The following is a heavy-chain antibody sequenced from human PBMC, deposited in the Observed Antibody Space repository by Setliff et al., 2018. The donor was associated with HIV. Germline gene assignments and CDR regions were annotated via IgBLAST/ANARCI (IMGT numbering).Heavy chain of an antibody. Sequence: SETLSLTCAVYGGSFSDYSWNWIRQPPGKGLEWIGEINHSGSTNCNPSLQSRVTMSVDTSKNQFSLKLNSVTAADTAVYYCATGLIMAPDYWGQGSLVTVSS. CDR2: INHSGST. D-gene: IGHD2-8*01. CDR3: ATGLIMAPDY. CDR1: GGSFSDYS. V-gene: IGHV4-34*01. J-gene: IGHJ4*02.